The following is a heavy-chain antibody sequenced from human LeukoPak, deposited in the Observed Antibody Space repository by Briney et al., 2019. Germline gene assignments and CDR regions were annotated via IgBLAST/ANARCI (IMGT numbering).Heavy chain of an antibody. CDR3: ARAYTYDFWSGYHFDY. D-gene: IGHD3-3*01. J-gene: IGHJ4*02. CDR2: IYYSGST. CDR1: GGSISSGGYY. Sequence: SETLSLTCTVSGGSISSGGYYWSWIRQHPGKGLEWIGHIYYSGSTYYNPSLKSRVTISVDTSKNQFSLKLSSVTAADTAVYYCARAYTYDFWSGYHFDYWGQGTLVTVSS. V-gene: IGHV4-31*03.